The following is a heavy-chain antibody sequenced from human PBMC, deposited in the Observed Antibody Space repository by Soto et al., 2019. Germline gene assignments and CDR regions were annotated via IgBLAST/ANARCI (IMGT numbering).Heavy chain of an antibody. CDR2: IIPVFGTT. D-gene: IGHD3-16*01. CDR1: GGLFSSYA. Sequence: QVQLVQSGAEVKKPGSSMKISCKASGGLFSSYAIGWVRQAPGQGLEWMGGIIPVFGTTNYAQKFQDRVTITADESTNTAYMDLSSLRSEDTAIYYCAMGGSPYVWFNEFWGQGTLVTVSS. V-gene: IGHV1-69*01. CDR3: AMGGSPYVWFNEF. J-gene: IGHJ4*02.